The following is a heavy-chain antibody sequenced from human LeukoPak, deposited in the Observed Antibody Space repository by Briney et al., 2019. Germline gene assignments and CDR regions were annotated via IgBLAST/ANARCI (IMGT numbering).Heavy chain of an antibody. Sequence: GGSLRLSCAASGFAFRSYAMHWVRQAPGKGLEWLAVVSAHGLDKFYADSVKGRFTISRDNSKNTLYLQMNSLRADDTAVYYCAKGNSGSPNDYWGQGTLVTVSS. CDR1: GFAFRSYA. CDR2: VSAHGLDK. D-gene: IGHD1-26*01. J-gene: IGHJ4*02. CDR3: AKGNSGSPNDY. V-gene: IGHV3-30*04.